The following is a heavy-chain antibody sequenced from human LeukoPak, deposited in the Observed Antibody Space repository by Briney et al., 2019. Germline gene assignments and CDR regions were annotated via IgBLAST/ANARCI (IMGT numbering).Heavy chain of an antibody. V-gene: IGHV4-61*01. CDR3: ARLDTAMGTFDY. Sequence: SETLSLTCTVSGGSVSSGSYYWSWIRQPPGKGLEWLGYIYYSGSTNYNPSLKSRVTISVDTSKNQFSLKLSSVTAADTAVYYCARLDTAMGTFDYWGQGTLVTVSS. CDR2: IYYSGST. D-gene: IGHD5-18*01. CDR1: GGSVSSGSYY. J-gene: IGHJ4*02.